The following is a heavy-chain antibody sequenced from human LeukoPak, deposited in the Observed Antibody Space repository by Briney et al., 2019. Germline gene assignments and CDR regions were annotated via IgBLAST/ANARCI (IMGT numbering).Heavy chain of an antibody. Sequence: GGSLRLSCAASGFTFSNYWMHWVRQAPGKGLEWVSRINSDGSSTSYADSVKGRFTISRDNAKNTLYLQMKSLRAEDTAVYYCARESIRSITMIRGVNDYWGQGTLVTVSS. V-gene: IGHV3-74*01. D-gene: IGHD3-10*01. CDR1: GFTFSNYW. CDR2: INSDGSST. J-gene: IGHJ4*02. CDR3: ARESIRSITMIRGVNDY.